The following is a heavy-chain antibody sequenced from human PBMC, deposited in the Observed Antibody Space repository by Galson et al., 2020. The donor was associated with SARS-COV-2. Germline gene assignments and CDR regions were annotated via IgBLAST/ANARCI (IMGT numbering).Heavy chain of an antibody. CDR2: INNRGDAI. D-gene: IGHD3-22*01. V-gene: IGHV3-48*03. CDR3: EGMMVGSSGVFNV. J-gene: IGHJ3*01. CDR1: GFTFRSFE. Sequence: GGSLRLSCVASGFTFRSFEMNWVRQVPGKGLEWVSYINNRGDAIYYADSVKGRFLISRDNANNSLSLHMNSLSAEDTAVYYCEGMMVGSSGVFNVWGQGTMVTVSS.